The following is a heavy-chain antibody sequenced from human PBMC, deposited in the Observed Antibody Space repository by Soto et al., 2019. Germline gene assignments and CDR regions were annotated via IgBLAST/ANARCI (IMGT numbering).Heavy chain of an antibody. Sequence: QVQLVQSGAEVKKPGASVKVSCKASGYTFTSYAMHWVRQAPGQRLEWMGWINAGNGNTKYSQKLQGRVTITRDTSASTAYMELSRLRSEDTAVYYCARSDGPLGDYWGQGTLVTVSS. CDR3: ARSDGPLGDY. CDR2: INAGNGNT. V-gene: IGHV1-3*01. J-gene: IGHJ4*02. CDR1: GYTFTSYA. D-gene: IGHD4-17*01.